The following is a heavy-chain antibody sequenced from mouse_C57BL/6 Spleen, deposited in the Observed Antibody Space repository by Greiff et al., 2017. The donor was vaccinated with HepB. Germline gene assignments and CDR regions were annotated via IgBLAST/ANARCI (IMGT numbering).Heavy chain of an antibody. CDR1: GFTFSDYG. CDR3: ASPYDGYYQGYFDY. V-gene: IGHV5-17*01. CDR2: ISSGSSTI. Sequence: DVKLQESGGGLVKPGGSLKLSCAASGFTFSDYGMHWVRQAPEKGLEWVAYISSGSSTIYYADTVKGRFTISRDNAKNTLFLQMTSLRSEDTAMYYCASPYDGYYQGYFDYWGQGTTLTVSS. D-gene: IGHD2-3*01. J-gene: IGHJ2*01.